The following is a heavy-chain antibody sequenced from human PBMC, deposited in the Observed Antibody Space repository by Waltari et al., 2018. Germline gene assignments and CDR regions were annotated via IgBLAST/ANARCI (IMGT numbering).Heavy chain of an antibody. CDR2: IYYTGGT. CDR3: ARHVKDSSSSVDWFDP. J-gene: IGHJ5*02. CDR1: GGSITSSSHY. V-gene: IGHV4-39*01. D-gene: IGHD6-6*01. Sequence: QLQLQESGPGLVKYSETLSLTCTVSGGSITSSSHYWGWIRQPPGKGLEWIGRIYYTGGTYYNPSLKSRVTISVDTSKDQFSLKLFSVIAADTAVYYCARHVKDSSSSVDWFDPWGQGTLVTVSS.